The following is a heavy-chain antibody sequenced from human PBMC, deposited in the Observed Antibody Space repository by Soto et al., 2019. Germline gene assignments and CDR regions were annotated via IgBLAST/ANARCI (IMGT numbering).Heavy chain of an antibody. D-gene: IGHD3-10*01. J-gene: IGHJ4*02. Sequence: QVQLQQWGAGLLKPSETLSLTCAVYGGSFSDYYWTWIRQSPGKGLEWIGEINPSGGFNYNPSLKSGVCISVATAKTQFSLKLTSVTAADTAVYYCARGRTYYYGSGSSALLYWGQGSLVTVSS. CDR1: GGSFSDYY. CDR2: INPSGGF. V-gene: IGHV4-34*01. CDR3: ARGRTYYYGSGSSALLY.